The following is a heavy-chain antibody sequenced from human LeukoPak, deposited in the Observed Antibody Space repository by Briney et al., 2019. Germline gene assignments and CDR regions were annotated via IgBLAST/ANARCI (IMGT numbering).Heavy chain of an antibody. J-gene: IGHJ5*01. Sequence: SVKVSCKASGGTFSSYAISWVRQAPGQGLEWMGGIIPLFGTANYAEKFQGRVTMTRDTSTSTAYMELSSLRSEDTAVYYCAVDPYYYDSGWFDFWGQGTLVIVSS. CDR2: IIPLFGTA. CDR3: AVDPYYYDSGWFDF. CDR1: GGTFSSYA. V-gene: IGHV1-69*05. D-gene: IGHD3-22*01.